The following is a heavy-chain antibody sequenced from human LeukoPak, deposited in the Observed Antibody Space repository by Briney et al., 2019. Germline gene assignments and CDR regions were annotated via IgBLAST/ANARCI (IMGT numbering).Heavy chain of an antibody. CDR1: GFTFSSYA. CDR2: ISGSGGST. Sequence: GGSLRLSCAASGFTFSSYAMSWVRQAPGKGLEWVSAISGSGGSTYYADSVKGRFTISRDNSKNTLYLQMNSLRAEDTAVYYCASHEGRITMIVVVIQSWGQGTLVTVSS. J-gene: IGHJ4*02. V-gene: IGHV3-23*01. CDR3: ASHEGRITMIVVVIQS. D-gene: IGHD3-22*01.